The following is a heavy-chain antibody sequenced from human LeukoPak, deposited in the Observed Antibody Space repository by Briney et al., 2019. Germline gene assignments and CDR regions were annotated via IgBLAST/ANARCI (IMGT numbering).Heavy chain of an antibody. J-gene: IGHJ4*02. D-gene: IGHD5-18*01. CDR1: GFTFGDYA. Sequence: TGGSLRLSCTASGFTFGDYAMSWFRQAPGKGLEWVGFIRSKAYGGTTEYAASVKGRFTISRDDSKSIAYLQMNSLKTEDTAVYYCTRDRAAMVTPYYFDYWGQGTLVTVSS. V-gene: IGHV3-49*03. CDR3: TRDRAAMVTPYYFDY. CDR2: IRSKAYGGTT.